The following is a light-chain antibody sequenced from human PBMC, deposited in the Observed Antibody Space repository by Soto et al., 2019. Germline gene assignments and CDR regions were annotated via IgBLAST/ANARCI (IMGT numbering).Light chain of an antibody. CDR3: QQYNNWPKT. J-gene: IGKJ1*01. Sequence: EIVMTQSPAPLSVSPGERATLSCRASRSLSTNLAWYQQKPGQAPRLLIYDASTRATGIPARFSGSGSGTEFTLTISSLQSEDVAVYYCQQYNNWPKTFGQGTKVDIK. CDR1: RSLSTN. V-gene: IGKV3-15*01. CDR2: DAS.